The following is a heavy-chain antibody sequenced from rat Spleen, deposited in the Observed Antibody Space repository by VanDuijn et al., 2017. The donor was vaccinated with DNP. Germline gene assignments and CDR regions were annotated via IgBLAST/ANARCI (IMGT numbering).Heavy chain of an antibody. CDR1: GFSLTSNS. CDR2: IWSGGNM. CDR3: TRGSDY. Sequence: QVQLKESGPGLVQPSQTLSLTCTVSGFSLTSNSLHWIRQPPGKGREGIGAIWSGGNMDYNSAHKSRLNISRDTSKSQVFLKVNSLQTDDTAIYFCTRGSDYWGQGVMVTVSS. J-gene: IGHJ2*01. V-gene: IGHV2-1*01.